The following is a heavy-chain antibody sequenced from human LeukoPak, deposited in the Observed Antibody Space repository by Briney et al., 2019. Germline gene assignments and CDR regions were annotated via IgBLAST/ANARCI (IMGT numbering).Heavy chain of an antibody. J-gene: IGHJ5*02. CDR1: GYTFTNYW. D-gene: IGHD6-19*01. V-gene: IGHV5-51*01. Sequence: GESLKISCKGGGYTFTNYWIVWVRQMPGKGLEWMGVIYYDDSETQYSPSFQGQVTISVDKSISTVYLQWSALKASDSAIHYCARRLQGAGNWFDPWGQGTLVTVSS. CDR2: IYYDDSET. CDR3: ARRLQGAGNWFDP.